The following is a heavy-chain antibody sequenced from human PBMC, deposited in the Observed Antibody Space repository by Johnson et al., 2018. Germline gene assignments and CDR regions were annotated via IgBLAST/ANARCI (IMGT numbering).Heavy chain of an antibody. D-gene: IGHD2-15*01. CDR3: SRAGGIATPHGSDS. CDR1: GGSFSSHS. CDR2: IIPVLNVP. V-gene: IGHV1-69*09. Sequence: QVQLQESGAEVKKPGSSVKVSCRTSGGSFSSHSISGVRQAPGQGIEWMGRIIPVLNVPNYAQKFHGRVTITADKSTSPAYMDVSSRSSDDTAVYYCSRAGGIATPHGSDSWGQGTLVIGSS. J-gene: IGHJ4*02.